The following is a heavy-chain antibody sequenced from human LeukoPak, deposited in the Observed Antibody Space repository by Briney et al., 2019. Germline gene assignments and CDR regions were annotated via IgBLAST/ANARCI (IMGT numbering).Heavy chain of an antibody. V-gene: IGHV4-61*02. CDR2: IYTSGST. Sequence: SQTLSLTCTVSGGSISSGSYYWSWIRQPAGKGLEWIGRIYTSGSTNYNPFLKSRVTISVDTSKNQFSLKLSSVTAADTAVYYCARDPDLEPGYYMDVWGKGTTVTVSS. CDR3: ARDPDLEPGYYMDV. CDR1: GGSISSGSYY. D-gene: IGHD1-14*01. J-gene: IGHJ6*03.